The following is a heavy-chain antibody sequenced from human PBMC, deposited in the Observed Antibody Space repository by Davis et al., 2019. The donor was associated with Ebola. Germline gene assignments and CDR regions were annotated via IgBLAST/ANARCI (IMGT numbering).Heavy chain of an antibody. CDR3: ARDHGAYSSSTPWGC. CDR2: IKQDGSEK. D-gene: IGHD6-13*01. V-gene: IGHV3-7*01. CDR1: GFTFSSYW. Sequence: PGGSLRLSCAASGFTFSSYWMSWVRQAPGKGLEWVANIKQDGSEKYYVDSVKGRFTISRDNAKNSLYLQMNSLRAEDTAVYYCARDHGAYSSSTPWGCWGQGTLVTVSS. J-gene: IGHJ4*02.